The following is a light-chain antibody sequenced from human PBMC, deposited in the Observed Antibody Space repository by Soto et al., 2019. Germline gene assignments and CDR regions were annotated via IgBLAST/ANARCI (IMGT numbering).Light chain of an antibody. CDR3: HQSGTSPRT. CDR1: QSVSSSY. CDR2: CAS. J-gene: IGKJ1*01. Sequence: IVVSNSAVTLSLSPGERSALSGRTSQSVSSSYLAWYQQKPGQAPRLLIYCASSRATGVPDRFSGSGSGTDFNLTISRLEPEDFAVYYCHQSGTSPRTFGQGTKVDIK. V-gene: IGKV3-20*01.